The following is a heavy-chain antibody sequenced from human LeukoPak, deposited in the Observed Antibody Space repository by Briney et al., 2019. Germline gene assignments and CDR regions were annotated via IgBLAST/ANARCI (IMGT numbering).Heavy chain of an antibody. D-gene: IGHD3-22*01. CDR2: ISGSGGST. J-gene: IGHJ4*02. CDR1: GFTFSSYA. Sequence: PGGSLRLSCAASGFTFSSYAMSWVRQAPGKGLEWVSAISGSGGSTYYADSVKGRFTISRDNSKNTLYLQMNSLRAEDTAVYYCANAVVIFCYFDYWGQGTLVTVSS. V-gene: IGHV3-23*01. CDR3: ANAVVIFCYFDY.